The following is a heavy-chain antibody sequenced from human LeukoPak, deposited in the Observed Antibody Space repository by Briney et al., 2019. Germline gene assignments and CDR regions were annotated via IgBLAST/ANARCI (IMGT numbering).Heavy chain of an antibody. J-gene: IGHJ4*02. CDR3: AKVHCSSTSCPIPDY. D-gene: IGHD2-2*01. Sequence: GGSLRLSCAASGFTFSDYYMSWIRQAPGKGLEWVSYISSSGSTIYYADSVKGRFTISRDNAKNSLYLQMNSLRAEDTAVYYCAKVHCSSTSCPIPDYWGQGTLVTVSS. V-gene: IGHV3-11*04. CDR2: ISSSGSTI. CDR1: GFTFSDYY.